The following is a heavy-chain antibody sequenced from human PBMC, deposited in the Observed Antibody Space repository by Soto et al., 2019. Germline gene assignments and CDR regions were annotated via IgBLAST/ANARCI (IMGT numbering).Heavy chain of an antibody. V-gene: IGHV4-34*01. CDR2: INHSGST. Sequence: SETLSLTCAVYGGSFSGYYWSWIRQPPGKGLEWIGEINHSGSTNYNPSLKSRVTISVDTSKNQFSLKLSSVTAADTAVYYCARRGIWSGYYIARGYFDYWGQGTLVTVSS. J-gene: IGHJ4*02. CDR3: ARRGIWSGYYIARGYFDY. CDR1: GGSFSGYY. D-gene: IGHD3-3*01.